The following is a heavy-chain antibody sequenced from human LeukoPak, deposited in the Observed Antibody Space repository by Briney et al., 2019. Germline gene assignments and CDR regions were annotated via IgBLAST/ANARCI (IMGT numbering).Heavy chain of an antibody. J-gene: IGHJ4*02. V-gene: IGHV4-39*01. CDR3: ARWAVVTANYFDY. D-gene: IGHD2-15*01. Sequence: SETLSLTCTVSGGSISSSSYYWGWIRQPPGKGLEWIGSIYYSGSTYYNPSLESRVTISVDTSKNQFSLKLSSVTAADTAVYYCARWAVVTANYFDYWGQGTLVTVSS. CDR2: IYYSGST. CDR1: GGSISSSSYY.